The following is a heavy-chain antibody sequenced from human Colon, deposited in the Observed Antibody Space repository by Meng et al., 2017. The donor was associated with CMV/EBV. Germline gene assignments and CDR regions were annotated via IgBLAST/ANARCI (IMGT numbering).Heavy chain of an antibody. CDR2: VNWGGDKK. J-gene: IGHJ6*02. CDR1: GFSFDDYA. D-gene: IGHD5-12*01. CDR3: AKDRTVGGYTFDLDV. V-gene: IGHV3-9*01. Sequence: SLKISCVGSGFSFDDYAMHWVRQVPGKGLEWVSNVNWGGDKKAYADSVKGRFTISRDNAKNSLYLQMDSLRAADTAVYYCAKDRTVGGYTFDLDVWGQGTTVTVSS.